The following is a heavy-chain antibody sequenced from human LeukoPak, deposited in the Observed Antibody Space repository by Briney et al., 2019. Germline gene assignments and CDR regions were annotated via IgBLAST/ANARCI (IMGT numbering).Heavy chain of an antibody. CDR1: GGSISRYY. CDR3: ARATNGMDV. V-gene: IGHV4-59*01. Sequence: KASETLSLTCTVSGGSISRYYWSWIRQPPGKGLEWIGYIYYSGSTNYNPSLKSRVAISVDTSKNQFSLKLSSVTAADTAVYYCARATNGMDVWGQGTTVTVSS. CDR2: IYYSGST. J-gene: IGHJ6*02. D-gene: IGHD5-12*01.